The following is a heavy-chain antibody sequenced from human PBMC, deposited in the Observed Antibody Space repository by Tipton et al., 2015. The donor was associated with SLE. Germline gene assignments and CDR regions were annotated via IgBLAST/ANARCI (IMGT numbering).Heavy chain of an antibody. CDR2: IYYSGST. CDR3: AWGPRPFDY. CDR1: GGSISSSSYY. D-gene: IGHD3-16*01. Sequence: TLSLTCTVSGGSISSSSYYWGWIRQPPGKGLEWIGRIYYSGSTYSNPSLKSRVTISVDTSKNQFSLKLSSVTAADTAVYYCAWGPRPFDYWGQGTLVTVSS. V-gene: IGHV4-39*07. J-gene: IGHJ4*02.